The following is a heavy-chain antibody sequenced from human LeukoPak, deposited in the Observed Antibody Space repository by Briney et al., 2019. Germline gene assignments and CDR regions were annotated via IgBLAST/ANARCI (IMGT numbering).Heavy chain of an antibody. CDR1: GGSVSSGNYY. CDR2: IYYSGST. Sequence: SETLSLTCTVSGGSVSSGNYYWRWIRQAPGKGLDWIGYIYYSGSTSYNPSLKSRVTISVDTSKNQFSLRLSSVTAADTAVYYCARDPSGYFNYWGQGTLATVSS. J-gene: IGHJ4*02. V-gene: IGHV4-61*01. CDR3: ARDPSGYFNY. D-gene: IGHD3-22*01.